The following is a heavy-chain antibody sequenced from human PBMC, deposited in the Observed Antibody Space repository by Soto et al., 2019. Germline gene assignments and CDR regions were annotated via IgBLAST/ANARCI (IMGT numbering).Heavy chain of an antibody. V-gene: IGHV3-23*01. CDR2: ISGSGGST. CDR3: AKGVDFWTYRYTFDY. D-gene: IGHD3-16*02. J-gene: IGHJ4*02. CDR1: GFTFSNYA. Sequence: PGGSLRLSCSASGFTFSNYAMSWVRQAPGKGLEWVSGISGSGGSTYYADSVKGRFTISRDNSKNTLYLQMNSLRAEDTAVYYCAKGVDFWTYRYTFDYWGQGTLVPSPQ.